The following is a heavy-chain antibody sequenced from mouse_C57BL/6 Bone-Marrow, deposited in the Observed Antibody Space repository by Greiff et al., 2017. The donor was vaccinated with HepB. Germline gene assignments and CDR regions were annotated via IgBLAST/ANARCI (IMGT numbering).Heavy chain of an antibody. CDR2: IDPSDSYT. CDR3: ARGYDYDD. V-gene: IGHV1-59*01. J-gene: IGHJ2*01. Sequence: VQLQQPGAELVRPGTSVKLSCKASGYTFTSYWMHWVKQRPGQGLEWIGVIDPSDSYTNYNQKFKGKATLTVDTSSSTAYMQLSSLTSEDSAVYYCARGYDYDDWGQGTTLTVSS. D-gene: IGHD2-4*01. CDR1: GYTFTSYW.